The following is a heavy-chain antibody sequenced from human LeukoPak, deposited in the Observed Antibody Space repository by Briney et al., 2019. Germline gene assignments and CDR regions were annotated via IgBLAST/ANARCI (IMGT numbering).Heavy chain of an antibody. CDR1: GFTFSSYS. J-gene: IGHJ4*02. Sequence: GGSLRLSCAASGFTFSSYSMNWVRQAPGKGLEWVLSISSSSSYIYYADSVKGRFTISRDNAKNSLYLQMNSLRAEDTAVYYCATDIVVVPAARPFDYWGQGTLVTVSS. V-gene: IGHV3-21*01. CDR2: ISSSSSYI. D-gene: IGHD2-2*01. CDR3: ATDIVVVPAARPFDY.